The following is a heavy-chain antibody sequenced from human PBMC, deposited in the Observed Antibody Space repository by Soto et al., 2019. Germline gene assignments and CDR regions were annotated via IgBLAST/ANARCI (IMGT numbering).Heavy chain of an antibody. J-gene: IGHJ3*02. Sequence: QVQLVESGGGLVKPGGSLRLSCAASGFTFSNYYMSWIRQAPGKGLEWVSYISHGSTNIYYTDSVKGRFTISRDNAKNSLYLQINCLRAEDTAVYYCASDRACPDAVDIWCQWTMVTVSS. V-gene: IGHV3-11*01. CDR3: ASDRACPDAVDI. CDR2: ISHGSTNI. CDR1: GFTFSNYY.